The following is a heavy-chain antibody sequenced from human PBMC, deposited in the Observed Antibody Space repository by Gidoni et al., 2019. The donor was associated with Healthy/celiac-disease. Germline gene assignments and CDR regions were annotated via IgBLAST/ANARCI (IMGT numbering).Heavy chain of an antibody. V-gene: IGHV3-23*01. CDR3: AKQKIYVWCFDY. Sequence: EVQLLESGGGLVQPGGSLRLSCAASGFTFSSYAISWVRQDQGKGLEWVSAISGSGGSTYYADSVKGRFTISRDNSKNTLYLQMNSLRAEDTAVYYCAKQKIYVWCFDYWGQGTLVTVSS. CDR2: ISGSGGST. J-gene: IGHJ4*02. D-gene: IGHD3-16*01. CDR1: GFTFSSYA.